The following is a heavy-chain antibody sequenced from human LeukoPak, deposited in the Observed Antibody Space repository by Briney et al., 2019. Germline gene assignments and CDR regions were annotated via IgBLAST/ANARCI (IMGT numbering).Heavy chain of an antibody. J-gene: IGHJ4*02. D-gene: IGHD2-15*01. CDR3: VSAAGLEDSPYYFDY. V-gene: IGHV1-2*02. CDR2: INPNSGGT. CDR1: GYTFTGYY. Sequence: GASVKVSCKASGYTFTGYYMHWVRQAPGQGLEWMGWINPNSGGTNYAQKFQGRVTMTRDTSISTAYMELSRLRSDDTAVYYCVSAAGLEDSPYYFDYWGQGTLVTVSS.